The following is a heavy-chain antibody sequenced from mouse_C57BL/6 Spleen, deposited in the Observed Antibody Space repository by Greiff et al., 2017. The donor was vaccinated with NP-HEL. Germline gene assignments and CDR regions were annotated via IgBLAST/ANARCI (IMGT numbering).Heavy chain of an antibody. CDR1: GYAFSSSW. D-gene: IGHD1-1*01. V-gene: IGHV1-82*01. CDR3: ANYYGSSSSYAMDY. J-gene: IGHJ4*01. CDR2: IYPGDGDT. Sequence: VQVVESGPELVKPGASVKISCKASGYAFSSSWMNWVKQRPGKGLEWIGRIYPGDGDTNYNGKFKGKATLTADKSSSTAYMQLSSLTSEDSAVYFCANYYGSSSSYAMDYWGQGTSVTVSS.